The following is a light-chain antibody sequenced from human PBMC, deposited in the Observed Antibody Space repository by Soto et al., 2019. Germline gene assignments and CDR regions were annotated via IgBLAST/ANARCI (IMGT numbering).Light chain of an antibody. CDR3: HLYDSSLTGYV. CDR1: SSNIENNY. Sequence: VLAEPASVSAAPGQKVTISCSGSSSNIENNYVFWYQQLPGTAPKLLIYGNSNRPSRVPDRFSGSRSGTSASLAITGLQADDEADYYCHLYDSSLTGYVFGTGTKVTVL. CDR2: GNS. V-gene: IGLV1-40*01. J-gene: IGLJ1*01.